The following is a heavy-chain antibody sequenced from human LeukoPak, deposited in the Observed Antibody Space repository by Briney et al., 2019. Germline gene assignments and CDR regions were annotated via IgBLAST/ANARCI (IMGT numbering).Heavy chain of an antibody. Sequence: QISCKASGGTFSSYAISWVRQAPGQGLEWMGGIIPIFGTANYAQKFQGRVTITADESTSTAYMELSSLRSEDTAVYYCARVYGDWTYYFDYWGQGTLVTVSS. V-gene: IGHV1-69*01. CDR2: IIPIFGTA. J-gene: IGHJ4*02. D-gene: IGHD4-17*01. CDR1: GGTFSSYA. CDR3: ARVYGDWTYYFDY.